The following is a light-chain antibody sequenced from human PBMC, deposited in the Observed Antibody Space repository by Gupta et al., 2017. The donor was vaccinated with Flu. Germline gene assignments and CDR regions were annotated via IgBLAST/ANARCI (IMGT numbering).Light chain of an antibody. V-gene: IGKV1-5*03. CDR1: QSISSW. CDR2: KAS. CDR3: QQYNE. J-gene: IGKJ1*01. Sequence: DIQMTQSPSTLSASVGDRVTITCRASQSISSWLAWYQQKPGKAPKLLIYKASSLESGVPSRFSGSGSGTEFTLTISSLQPDDFATYYCQQYNELGQGTKVEIK.